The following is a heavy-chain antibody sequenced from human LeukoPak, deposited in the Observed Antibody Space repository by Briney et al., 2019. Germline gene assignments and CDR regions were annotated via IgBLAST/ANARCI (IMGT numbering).Heavy chain of an antibody. CDR3: TRDPDDYGDSNFDY. J-gene: IGHJ4*02. D-gene: IGHD4-17*01. Sequence: GSLRLPCSASGFTLGGYAMSRFRQAPGEELVWVGFLRSKAYGGTTEYAASVKGRFTISRDDSKSIAYLQMNSLKTEDTAVYYCTRDPDDYGDSNFDYWGQGTLVTVSS. V-gene: IGHV3-49*03. CDR1: GFTLGGYA. CDR2: LRSKAYGGTT.